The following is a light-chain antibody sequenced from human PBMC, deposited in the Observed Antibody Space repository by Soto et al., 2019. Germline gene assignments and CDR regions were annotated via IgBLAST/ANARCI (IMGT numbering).Light chain of an antibody. CDR3: QQYGSAGT. J-gene: IGKJ1*01. Sequence: EIVLTQSPGTLSLSPGERATLSCRASRSVDSSYLAWYQQKPGQAPRLLIYGASSRATGIPDRFSGSGSGTDCTLTISRLEPEDVVVYYCQQYGSAGTFGQGTKGDIK. CDR2: GAS. V-gene: IGKV3-20*01. CDR1: RSVDSSY.